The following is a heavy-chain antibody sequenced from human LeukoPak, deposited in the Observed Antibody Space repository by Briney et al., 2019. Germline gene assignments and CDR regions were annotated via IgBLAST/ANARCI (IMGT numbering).Heavy chain of an antibody. D-gene: IGHD4-23*01. CDR2: IYYSGNT. CDR3: GRTTTVVPRLMWFDP. J-gene: IGHJ5*02. V-gene: IGHV4-59*08. CDR1: GAAISSYC. Sequence: SETLSLTCTVSGAAISSYCWNWIRQPPGKGLEWIGYIYYSGNTNYNPSLKGRVTMSLDTSKNRFSLRLRSVTAADTAVYYCGRTTTVVPRLMWFDPWGQGTLVTVSS.